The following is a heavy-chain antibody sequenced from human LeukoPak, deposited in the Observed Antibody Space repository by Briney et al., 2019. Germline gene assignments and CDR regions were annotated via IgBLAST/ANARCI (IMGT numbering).Heavy chain of an antibody. J-gene: IGHJ6*02. Sequence: PGGSLRLSCAASGFSFSRNDMHWVRQRTGKGLEWVSGIGTAGDTNYAGSVRGRFTISRETGKNSLYLQMRSLRAEDTAVYYCAGRTSWHYGFDVWGQGTTVTVSS. V-gene: IGHV3-13*01. CDR2: IGTAGDT. D-gene: IGHD1-1*01. CDR1: GFSFSRND. CDR3: AGRTSWHYGFDV.